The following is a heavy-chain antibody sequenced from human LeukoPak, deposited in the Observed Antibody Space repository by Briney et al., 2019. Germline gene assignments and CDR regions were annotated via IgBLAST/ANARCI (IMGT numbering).Heavy chain of an antibody. Sequence: SETLSLTCTVSGGSISSGGYYWSWIRQHPGKGLEWIGYIYYSGSTYYNPSLKSQVTISVDTSKNQFSLKLSSVTAADTAVYYCARDRGDDYVWGSYRSPPRYFDYWGQGTLVTVSS. V-gene: IGHV4-31*01. CDR1: GGSISSGGYY. CDR3: ARDRGDDYVWGSYRSPPRYFDY. J-gene: IGHJ4*02. D-gene: IGHD3-16*02. CDR2: IYYSGST.